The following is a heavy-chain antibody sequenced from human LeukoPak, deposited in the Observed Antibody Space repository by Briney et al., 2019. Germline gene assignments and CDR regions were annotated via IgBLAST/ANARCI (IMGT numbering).Heavy chain of an antibody. CDR3: AREDVVLVDAVRYYYYGMDV. J-gene: IGHJ6*02. D-gene: IGHD2-8*01. Sequence: ASVKVSCKASGYNFITYYMHWVRQAPGQSLEWMGIINPSGGSTSYAQKFQDRVTMTRDTSTSTAYMELSSLKSEDTAVYYCAREDVVLVDAVRYYYYGMDVWGQGTTVTVSS. V-gene: IGHV1-46*01. CDR1: GYNFITYY. CDR2: INPSGGST.